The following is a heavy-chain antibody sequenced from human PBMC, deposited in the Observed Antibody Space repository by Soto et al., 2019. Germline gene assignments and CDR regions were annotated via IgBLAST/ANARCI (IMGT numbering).Heavy chain of an antibody. Sequence: PSETLSLTCAVTGGSLSGYYWSWIRQPPGKGLEWIGEVKDGGHTNYSPSLRGRVTISSDTSNNQFSLRLNSVTAADTGVYYCARGQEGVEAIQWDQGSLVTVS. V-gene: IGHV4-34*01. CDR3: ARGQEGVEAIQ. D-gene: IGHD2-21*01. CDR2: VKDGGHT. CDR1: GGSLSGYY. J-gene: IGHJ4*02.